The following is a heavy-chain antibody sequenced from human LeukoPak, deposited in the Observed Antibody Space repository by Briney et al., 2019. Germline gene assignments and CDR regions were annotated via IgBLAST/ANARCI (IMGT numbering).Heavy chain of an antibody. V-gene: IGHV4-59*01. J-gene: IGHJ4*02. D-gene: IGHD3-16*02. CDR3: ARDRIGFSPFDY. CDR2: IYYSGST. Sequence: SETLSLTCTVSGGSISSYYRSWIRQPPGKGLEWIGYIYYSGSTNYNPSLKSRVTISVDTSKNQFSLKLSSVTAADTAVYYCARDRIGFSPFDYWGQGTLVTVSS. CDR1: GGSISSYY.